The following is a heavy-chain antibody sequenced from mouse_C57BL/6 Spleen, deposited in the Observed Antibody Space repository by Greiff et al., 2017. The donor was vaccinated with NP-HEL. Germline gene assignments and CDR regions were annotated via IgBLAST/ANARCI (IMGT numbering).Heavy chain of an antibody. J-gene: IGHJ1*03. CDR2: INPSSGYT. CDR3: ARSDFDV. Sequence: QVQLKQSGAELARPGASVKMSCKASGYTFTSYSMHWVKQRPGQGLEWIGYINPSSGYTKYNQKFKDKATLTADKSSSTAYMQLSSLTSEDSAVYYCARSDFDVWGTGTTVTVSS. CDR1: GYTFTSYS. V-gene: IGHV1-4*01.